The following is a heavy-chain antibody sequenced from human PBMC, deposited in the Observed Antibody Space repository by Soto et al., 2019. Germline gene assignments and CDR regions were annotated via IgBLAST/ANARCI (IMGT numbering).Heavy chain of an antibody. D-gene: IGHD6-19*01. CDR1: GFPLSSYG. J-gene: IGHJ4*02. CDR3: AQQGGGWFLDF. CDR2: LWYDGTNK. Sequence: VQLVESGGGVVQPGRSLRLSCAASGFPLSSYGMHWVRQAPGRGMEWVAGLWYDGTNKNYGDSVKGRFIISRDNSRNTLSRQMNSLREEDTAVYYCAQQGGGWFLDFWGQGTLVTVSS. V-gene: IGHV3-33*06.